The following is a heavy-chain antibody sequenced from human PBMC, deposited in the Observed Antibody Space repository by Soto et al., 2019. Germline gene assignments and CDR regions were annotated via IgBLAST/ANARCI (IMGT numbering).Heavy chain of an antibody. J-gene: IGHJ6*02. Sequence: ASVKVSCKASGGTFSSYAISWVRQAPGQGLEWMGGIIPIFGTANYAQKFQGRVTITADESTSTAYMELSSLRSEDTAVYYCAREDSSGLNGMDVWGQGTTVTVSS. CDR1: GGTFSSYA. D-gene: IGHD6-19*01. CDR2: IIPIFGTA. V-gene: IGHV1-69*13. CDR3: AREDSSGLNGMDV.